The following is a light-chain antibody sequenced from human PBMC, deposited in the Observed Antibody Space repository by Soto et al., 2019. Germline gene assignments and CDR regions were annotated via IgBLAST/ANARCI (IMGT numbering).Light chain of an antibody. Sequence: EIVLTQTPLSLSVTPGQQASISCKSSQSLLHSDGKTYLYWYLQRPGQAPHLLIYGVSNRFSGVPDRFSGSGSGTDFTPKISRVEAEDVGVYYCMQSAQRCTFGQGTKLEI. CDR3: MQSAQRCT. V-gene: IGKV2D-29*01. CDR1: QSLLHSDGKTY. CDR2: GVS. J-gene: IGKJ2*02.